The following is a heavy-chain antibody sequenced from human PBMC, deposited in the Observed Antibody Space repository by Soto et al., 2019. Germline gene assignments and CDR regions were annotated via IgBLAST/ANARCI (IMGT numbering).Heavy chain of an antibody. Sequence: SETLSLTCTVSGGSVSSGSYYWSWIRQPPGKGLEWIGYIYYSGSTNYNPSLKSRVTISVDTSKNQFSLKLSSVTAADTAVYYCAREALTFTIFGVVIRYYGMDVWGQGTTVTVSS. V-gene: IGHV4-61*01. CDR2: IYYSGST. J-gene: IGHJ6*02. D-gene: IGHD3-3*01. CDR3: AREALTFTIFGVVIRYYGMDV. CDR1: GGSVSSGSYY.